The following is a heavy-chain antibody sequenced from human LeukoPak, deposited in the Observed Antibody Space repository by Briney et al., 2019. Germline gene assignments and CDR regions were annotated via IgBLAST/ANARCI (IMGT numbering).Heavy chain of an antibody. V-gene: IGHV5-51*01. J-gene: IGHJ4*02. Sequence: GESLKISCKGSGYSFTNYWIGWVRPIPGKGLEWIGIIYPADSDTRYSPSFQGQVTISADKSISTAYLQWSSLKASDTAMYYCARPRDFYDASPIAYWGQGTLVTVPS. CDR3: ARPRDFYDASPIAY. CDR2: IYPADSDT. D-gene: IGHD4/OR15-4a*01. CDR1: GYSFTNYW.